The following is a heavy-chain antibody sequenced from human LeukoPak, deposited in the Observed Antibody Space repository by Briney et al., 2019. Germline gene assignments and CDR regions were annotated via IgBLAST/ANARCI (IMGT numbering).Heavy chain of an antibody. D-gene: IGHD2-2*01. CDR2: ISANSGYI. CDR3: ARDVSRVVPAARYFDY. CDR1: GFTFSSYD. V-gene: IGHV3-21*05. J-gene: IGHJ4*02. Sequence: GSRTLSCAASGFTFSSYDMSWVSQAPGKGLEWVSYISANSGYIKFADSVRGRFTISRDNAKNSLYLQMNSLRAEDTAVYYCARDVSRVVPAARYFDYWGQGTLVTVSS.